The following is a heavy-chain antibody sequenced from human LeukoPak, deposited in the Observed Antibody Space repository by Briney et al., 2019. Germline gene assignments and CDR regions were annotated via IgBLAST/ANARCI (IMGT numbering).Heavy chain of an antibody. D-gene: IGHD4-17*01. CDR3: ARGGNYGDNPFDY. V-gene: IGHV4-59*01. CDR2: IYYSGST. CDR1: GGSISSYY. J-gene: IGHJ4*02. Sequence: SETLSLTCTVSGGSISSYYWSWIRQPPGKGLEWIGYIYYSGSTNYNPYLKSRVTISVDTSKNQFSLKLSSVTAADTAVYYCARGGNYGDNPFDYWGQGTLVTVSS.